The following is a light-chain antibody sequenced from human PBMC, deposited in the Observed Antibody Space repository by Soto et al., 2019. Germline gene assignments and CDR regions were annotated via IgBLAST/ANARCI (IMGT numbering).Light chain of an antibody. J-gene: IGKJ4*01. CDR1: QSVGRK. V-gene: IGKV3-15*01. Sequence: EVVITQSPVTLSVSPGERATISCSASQSVGRKLAWYQQKPGQAPRLLIFDPFTRAAGIPARFSGSGSGTEFTLFISSLQSQDFAVYYCHQYNNWPPLTFGGGTKVEI. CDR2: DPF. CDR3: HQYNNWPPLT.